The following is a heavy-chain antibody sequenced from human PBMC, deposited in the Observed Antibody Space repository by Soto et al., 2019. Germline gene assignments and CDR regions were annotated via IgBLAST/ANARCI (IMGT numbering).Heavy chain of an antibody. Sequence: EVQLVESGGGLVQPGGSLRLSCAASGFTVSNNYMRWVRQAPGKGLEWVSLIYSGGATYYADSVKGRFTISRDNSKNTLYLQMTSLRDEDTAVYYCARAGTYNWVGGQGILVTVSS. J-gene: IGHJ4*02. D-gene: IGHD1-1*01. V-gene: IGHV3-66*01. CDR1: GFTVSNNY. CDR2: IYSGGAT. CDR3: ARAGTYNWV.